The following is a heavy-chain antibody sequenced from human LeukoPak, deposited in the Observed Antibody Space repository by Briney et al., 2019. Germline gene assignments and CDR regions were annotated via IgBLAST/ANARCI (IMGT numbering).Heavy chain of an antibody. Sequence: GGSLRLSCAASKFAFSSYAMSWFRQAPGKGLDWVSAISGGGGNTYYADSVKGRFTISRDNSKNTLYLQMNSLRAEDTAVYYCGKNRYSGSLSPFDIWGQGTMVTVSS. J-gene: IGHJ3*02. CDR3: GKNRYSGSLSPFDI. CDR1: KFAFSSYA. V-gene: IGHV3-23*01. CDR2: ISGGGGNT. D-gene: IGHD1-26*01.